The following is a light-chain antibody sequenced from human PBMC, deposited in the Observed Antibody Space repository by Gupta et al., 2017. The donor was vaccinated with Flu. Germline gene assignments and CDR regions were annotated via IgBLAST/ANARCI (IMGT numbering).Light chain of an antibody. J-gene: IGLJ1*01. CDR3: SSYTSSSTLPFV. V-gene: IGLV2-14*01. CDR1: SSDVGGYNY. CDR2: EVS. Sequence: QSALTQPASVSGSPGQSITISCTGTSSDVGGYNYVSWYQQHPGKAPKLMIYEVSNRPPGVSNRFSGSKSGNTASLTIPGLQAEDEADYYCSSYTSSSTLPFVFGTGTKVTVL.